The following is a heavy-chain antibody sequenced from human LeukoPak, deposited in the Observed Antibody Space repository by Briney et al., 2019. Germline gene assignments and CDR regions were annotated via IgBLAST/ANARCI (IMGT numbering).Heavy chain of an antibody. D-gene: IGHD3-22*01. V-gene: IGHV3-7*01. CDR1: GFTLRRYW. J-gene: IGHJ4*02. CDR3: ARVGVVVEGMDY. CDR2: INQDVSEK. Sequence: PGGSLRLSCAASGFTLRRYWMTWVRQAPGKGLVWVATINQDVSEKYSVDSVKGRVTISRDNAKNSLYLQMNSLRAEDTAVYYCARVGVVVEGMDYWGQGTLVTVSS.